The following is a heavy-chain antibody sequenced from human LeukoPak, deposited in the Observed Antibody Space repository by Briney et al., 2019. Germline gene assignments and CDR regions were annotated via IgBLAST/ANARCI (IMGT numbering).Heavy chain of an antibody. CDR2: IVDSGGST. CDR3: AKQLGYCSDGSCYFDY. J-gene: IGHJ4*02. CDR1: GFTFSSYA. D-gene: IGHD2-15*01. Sequence: RGGPLRLSCAASGFTFSSYAMSWVRQAPGKGLEWVSAIVDSGGSTHHADSVKGRCTISRDNSKNTLYLQMNSLRAEDTAVYYCAKQLGYCSDGSCYFDYWGQGTMLTVSS. V-gene: IGHV3-23*01.